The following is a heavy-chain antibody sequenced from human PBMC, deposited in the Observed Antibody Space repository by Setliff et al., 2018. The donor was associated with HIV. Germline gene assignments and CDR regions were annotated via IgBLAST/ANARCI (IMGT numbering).Heavy chain of an antibody. V-gene: IGHV4-34*03. Sequence: SETLSLTCAVYGGSFISYYWSWIRQTPGKGLERIGEIDHSGGTKYNPSLKSRVTISVDTSKNQFSLKLTSVTAADTAVYYCWKYAKITEPYSSSWDPWFDPWGQGTQVTVS. D-gene: IGHD6-13*01. CDR1: GGSFISYY. CDR2: IDHSGGT. J-gene: IGHJ5*02. CDR3: WKYAKITEPYSSSWDPWFDP.